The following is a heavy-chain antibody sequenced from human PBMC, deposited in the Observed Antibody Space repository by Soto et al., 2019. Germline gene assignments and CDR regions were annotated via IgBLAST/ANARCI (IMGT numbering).Heavy chain of an antibody. CDR2: ISSSSSTI. Sequence: EVQLVESGGGLVQPGGSLRLSCAASGFTFSSYSMNWVRQAPGKGLEWVSYISSSSSTIYYADSVKGRFTISRDNAKNSLYLQMNXXXXXXXXXXXXXXXXXXXXXXXXCLVPYMDVWGKGTTVTVSS. CDR1: GFTFSSYS. J-gene: IGHJ6*03. V-gene: IGHV3-48*01. CDR3: XXXXXXXXXXXXCLVPYMDV. D-gene: IGHD3-16*01.